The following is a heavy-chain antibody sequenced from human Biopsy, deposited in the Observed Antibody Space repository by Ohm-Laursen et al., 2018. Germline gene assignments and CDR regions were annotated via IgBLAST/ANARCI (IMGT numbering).Heavy chain of an antibody. J-gene: IGHJ6*02. D-gene: IGHD5-12*01. CDR2: IYYDGIT. CDR3: ARVAGGYAYYYGMDV. Sequence: GTLSLTCSVSGGSISSDYWGWIRQPPGKGLEWIGNIYYDGITYYNPSLKSRVAMSVDTSKTQFSLRLTSVTAADTAVYYCARVAGGYAYYYGMDVWGQGTTVIVSS. CDR1: GGSISSDY. V-gene: IGHV4-59*04.